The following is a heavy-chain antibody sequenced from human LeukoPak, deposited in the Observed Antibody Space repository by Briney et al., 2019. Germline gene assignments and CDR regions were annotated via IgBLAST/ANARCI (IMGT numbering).Heavy chain of an antibody. J-gene: IGHJ3*02. V-gene: IGHV3-20*04. CDR2: INWNGGST. CDR1: GFTFYDYG. Sequence: GGSLRLSCAASGFTFYDYGMSWVRQAPGKGLEWVTGINWNGGSTGYADSVKGRFTISRDNAKNSLYLQMNSLRAEDTALYYCARSTGSGSYGAFDIWGQGTMVTVSS. CDR3: ARSTGSGSYGAFDI. D-gene: IGHD3-10*01.